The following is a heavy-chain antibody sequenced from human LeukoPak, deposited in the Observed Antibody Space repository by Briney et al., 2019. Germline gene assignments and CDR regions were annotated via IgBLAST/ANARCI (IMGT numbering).Heavy chain of an antibody. V-gene: IGHV3-66*02. CDR2: IYSGGST. CDR3: ARVLTHYYYMDV. CDR1: GFTVSSNY. D-gene: IGHD4/OR15-4a*01. Sequence: GGSLRLSCAASGFTVSSNYMSWVRQAPGKGLEWVSVIYSGGSTYYADSVKGRFTISRDNSKNTLYLRMNSLRAEDTAVYYCARVLTHYYYMDVWGKGTTVTVSS. J-gene: IGHJ6*03.